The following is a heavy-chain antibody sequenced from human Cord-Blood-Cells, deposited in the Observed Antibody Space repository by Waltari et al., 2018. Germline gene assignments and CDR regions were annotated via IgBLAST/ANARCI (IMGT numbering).Heavy chain of an antibody. V-gene: IGHV1-69*01. CDR3: ARGDLGYCSSTSCYIFDY. D-gene: IGHD2-2*02. J-gene: IGHJ4*02. CDR2: IIPIVGTA. CDR1: GGTFSSYA. Sequence: QVQLVQSGAEVKKPGSSVKVSCKASGGTFSSYAISWVRQAPGQGLEWMGGIIPIVGTANYAQKFQGRVTITADESTSTAYMELSSLRSEDTAVYYCARGDLGYCSSTSCYIFDYWGQGTLVTVSS.